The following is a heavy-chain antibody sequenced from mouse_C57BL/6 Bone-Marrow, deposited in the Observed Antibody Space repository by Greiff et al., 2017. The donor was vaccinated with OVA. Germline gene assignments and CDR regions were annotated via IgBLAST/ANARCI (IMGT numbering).Heavy chain of an antibody. CDR3: SRKRGDYDYDGREYYFDY. Sequence: VQLQQSGAELVRPGTSVKVSCKASGYAFTNYLIEWVKQRPGQGLEWIGVINPGSGGTNYNEKFKGKATLTADKSSSTAYMQLSSLTSEDSAVYFGSRKRGDYDYDGREYYFDYWGQGTTLTVSS. CDR2: INPGSGGT. J-gene: IGHJ2*01. V-gene: IGHV1-54*01. D-gene: IGHD2-4*01. CDR1: GYAFTNYL.